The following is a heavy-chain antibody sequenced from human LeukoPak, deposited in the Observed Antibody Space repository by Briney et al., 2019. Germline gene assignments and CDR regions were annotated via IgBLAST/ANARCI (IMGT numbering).Heavy chain of an antibody. V-gene: IGHV2-5*02. Sequence: SGATLVKPTQTLTLTCTFSGFSLRTSGVGVGCIRQPPGKALEWLSLIYWDDDKRYSPSLKSSITITKDTSKNQVVLTMTNMDPVETETYYYTLSGYWGTWFDPWGQGTMVTVSS. D-gene: IGHD3-9*01. CDR1: GFSLRTSGVG. CDR2: IYWDDDK. J-gene: IGHJ5*02. CDR3: TLSGYWGTWFDP.